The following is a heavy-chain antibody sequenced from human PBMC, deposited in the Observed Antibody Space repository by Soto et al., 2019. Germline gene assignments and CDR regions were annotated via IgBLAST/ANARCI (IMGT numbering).Heavy chain of an antibody. J-gene: IGHJ1*01. V-gene: IGHV3-23*01. CDR2: FSGSGGST. CDR1: GFTFSGYA. Sequence: EVLLLESGGGLVQPGGSLRLSCAVSGFTFSGYAMSWVRQAPGKGLEWVSAFSGSGGSTYYADSVKGRFTISRDNSKNRLYWKINSLGAEDTAVYYCRGVYDSSGVYSQHGGQGTLVTVSS. CDR3: RGVYDSSGVYSQH. D-gene: IGHD3-22*01.